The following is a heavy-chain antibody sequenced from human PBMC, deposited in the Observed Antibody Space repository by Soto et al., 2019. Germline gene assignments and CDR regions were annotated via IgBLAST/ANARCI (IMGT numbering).Heavy chain of an antibody. CDR2: IYYSGST. J-gene: IGHJ6*04. D-gene: IGHD4-4*01. V-gene: IGHV4-30-4*01. Sequence: PSETLSLTCTVSGGAIISGYYYCSWIRQPPGKGLEWIRYIYYSGSTYYNPSLKSRVTISLDTSKNQFSLKLSSVTAADTAVYYCARYRTTGGAPYGMDVWGNGSTVTVS. CDR3: ARYRTTGGAPYGMDV. CDR1: GGAIISGYYY.